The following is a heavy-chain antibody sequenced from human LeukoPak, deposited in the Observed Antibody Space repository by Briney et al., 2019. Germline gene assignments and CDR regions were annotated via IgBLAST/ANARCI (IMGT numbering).Heavy chain of an antibody. CDR3: SRGGTITPGDAFDI. D-gene: IGHD5-24*01. J-gene: IGHJ3*02. Sequence: GASVKVSCKASGGTFSSYAITWVRQAPGQGLEWMGGIIPISGTPNYAQKFQDTVTITADKSTGTAYLELSNLRSDDTAVYYCSRGGTITPGDAFDIWGQGTMVTVSS. CDR1: GGTFSSYA. CDR2: IIPISGTP. V-gene: IGHV1-69*06.